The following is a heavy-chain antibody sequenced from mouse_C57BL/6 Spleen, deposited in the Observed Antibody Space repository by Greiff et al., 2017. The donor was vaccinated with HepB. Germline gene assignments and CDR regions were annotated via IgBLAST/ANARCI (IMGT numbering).Heavy chain of an antibody. CDR1: GYTFTDYE. CDR3: TRSYYGSSYSWYFDV. J-gene: IGHJ1*03. V-gene: IGHV1-15*01. Sequence: VQLQQSGAELVRPGASVTLSCKASGYTFTDYEMHWVKQTPVHGLEWIGAIDPETGGTAYNQKFKGKAILTADKSSSTAYMELRSLTSEDSAVYYCTRSYYGSSYSWYFDVWGTGTTVTVSS. D-gene: IGHD1-1*01. CDR2: IDPETGGT.